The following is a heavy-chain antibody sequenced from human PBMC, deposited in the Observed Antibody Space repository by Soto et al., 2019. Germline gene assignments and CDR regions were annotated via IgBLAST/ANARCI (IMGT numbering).Heavy chain of an antibody. V-gene: IGHV4-4*02. Sequence: SETLSLTCGVSGGTVASSHWWSCVRHSPGRGLGWIGNVYHTGDTNFNPSLQSRVTFSVDKSNNQFSLRLTSVTAADTAVYFWAREIGTAGGNNYFDPWGPGTLVTVSS. CDR1: GGTVASSHW. D-gene: IGHD2-21*02. CDR3: AREIGTAGGNNYFDP. CDR2: VYHTGDT. J-gene: IGHJ5*02.